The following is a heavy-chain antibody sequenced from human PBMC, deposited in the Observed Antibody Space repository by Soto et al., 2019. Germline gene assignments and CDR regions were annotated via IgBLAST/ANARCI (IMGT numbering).Heavy chain of an antibody. CDR3: ARRPNYDSSGYYHGNAFDI. Sequence: PXESLTISCKGSGYSFTSYWISLVRQMPGKGLEWMGRIDPSDSYTNYSPSFQGHVTISADKSISTAYLQWSSLKASDTAMYYCARRPNYDSSGYYHGNAFDIWGQGTMVTVSS. V-gene: IGHV5-10-1*01. CDR2: IDPSDSYT. J-gene: IGHJ3*02. D-gene: IGHD3-22*01. CDR1: GYSFTSYW.